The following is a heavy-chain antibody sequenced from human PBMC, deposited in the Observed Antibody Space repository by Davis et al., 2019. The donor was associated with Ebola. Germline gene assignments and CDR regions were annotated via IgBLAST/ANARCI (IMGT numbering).Heavy chain of an antibody. CDR3: EAGMDV. V-gene: IGHV3-23*01. CDR2: ITISGDNT. CDR1: GFAFSKSA. D-gene: IGHD6-19*01. J-gene: IGHJ6*02. Sequence: PGGSLRLSCAASGFAFSKSAMSWVRQAPGKGLDWVSSITISGDNTFYANSVKGRFTISRDNAKNSLYLQMNSLRADDTAVYYCEAGMDVWGQGTTVIVSS.